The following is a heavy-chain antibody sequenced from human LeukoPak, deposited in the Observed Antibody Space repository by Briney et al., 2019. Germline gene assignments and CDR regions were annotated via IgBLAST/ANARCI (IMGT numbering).Heavy chain of an antibody. D-gene: IGHD6-13*01. CDR3: ARGSSWYYY. CDR2: MNPNSRNT. CDR1: GYTFTSYD. V-gene: IGHV1-8*01. J-gene: IGHJ4*02. Sequence: SVKVSCKASGYTFTSYDINWVCQTTGQGLEWMGWMNPNSRNTGYAQKFQGRVNMTRNTSISTAYMELSSLRSEDTAVYYCARGSSWYYYWGQGTLVTVSS.